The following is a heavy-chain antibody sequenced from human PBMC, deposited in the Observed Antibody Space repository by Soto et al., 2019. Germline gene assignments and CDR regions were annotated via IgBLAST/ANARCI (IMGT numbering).Heavy chain of an antibody. J-gene: IGHJ4*02. D-gene: IGHD6-13*01. Sequence: SETLSHTCTVSGGSSSSGGYYWSWIRQHPGKGLEWIGHIYYSGSTYYNPSLKSRVTISVDTSKNQFSLKLSSVTAADTAVYYCARATAAAGHFDYWGQGTLVTVSS. CDR2: IYYSGST. V-gene: IGHV4-31*03. CDR1: GGSSSSGGYY. CDR3: ARATAAAGHFDY.